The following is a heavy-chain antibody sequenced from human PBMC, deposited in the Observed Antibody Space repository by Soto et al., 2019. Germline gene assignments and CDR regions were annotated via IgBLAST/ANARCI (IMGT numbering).Heavy chain of an antibody. J-gene: IGHJ6*02. Sequence: QVQLQESGPGLVKPSQTLSLTCSVSGDSISRNGYFWTWIRQHPGKGLEWIGYIYYDGRSYYTPSLTIRVIISVDTSKTQFSLNLTAVTAADTAVYYCARGTMLRGPGYYYAMDVWGQGTTVTVSS. CDR2: IYYDGRS. V-gene: IGHV4-31*03. CDR1: GDSISRNGYF. D-gene: IGHD3-10*01. CDR3: ARGTMLRGPGYYYAMDV.